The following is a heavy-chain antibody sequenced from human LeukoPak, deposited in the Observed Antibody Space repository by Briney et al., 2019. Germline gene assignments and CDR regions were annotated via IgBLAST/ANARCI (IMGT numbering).Heavy chain of an antibody. Sequence: GESLKISCKGSGYRFTSDWIGWVRQMPGKGLEWMGIIYPGDSDTRYSPSFQGQVTISADKSISTAYLQWSSLKASDTAMYYCARIVATINEGYYFDYWGQGTLVTVSS. J-gene: IGHJ4*02. V-gene: IGHV5-51*01. CDR1: GYRFTSDW. CDR2: IYPGDSDT. D-gene: IGHD5-12*01. CDR3: ARIVATINEGYYFDY.